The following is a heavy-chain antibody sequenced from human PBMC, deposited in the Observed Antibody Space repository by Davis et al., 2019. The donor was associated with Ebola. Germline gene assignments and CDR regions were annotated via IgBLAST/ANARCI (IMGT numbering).Heavy chain of an antibody. J-gene: IGHJ3*02. CDR3: ARPPDYYDSSGPDAFDI. CDR2: IYPGDSDT. Sequence: GESLKIPRQGSGYSFTSYWIGWVSQTLGKGLEWMGIIYPGDSDTRYSPSFQGQVTISADKSISTAYLQWSSLKASDTAMYYCARPPDYYDSSGPDAFDIWGQGTMVTVSS. CDR1: GYSFTSYW. D-gene: IGHD3-22*01. V-gene: IGHV5-51*01.